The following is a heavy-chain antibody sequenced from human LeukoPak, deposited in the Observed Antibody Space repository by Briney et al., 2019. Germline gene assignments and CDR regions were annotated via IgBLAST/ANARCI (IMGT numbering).Heavy chain of an antibody. Sequence: GGSLRLSCAASGFTFSSYWMSWVRQAPGKGLEWVAHIKQDGSEKYYVDSVKGRFTISRDNAKNSLYLQMNSLRAEDTAVYYCAREYSIAVAGPTFDYWGQGTLVTVSS. CDR1: GFTFSSYW. CDR3: AREYSIAVAGPTFDY. J-gene: IGHJ4*02. CDR2: IKQDGSEK. V-gene: IGHV3-7*01. D-gene: IGHD6-19*01.